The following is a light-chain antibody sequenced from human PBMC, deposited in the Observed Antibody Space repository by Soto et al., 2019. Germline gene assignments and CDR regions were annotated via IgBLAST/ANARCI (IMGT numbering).Light chain of an antibody. CDR2: EVT. V-gene: IGLV2-14*01. Sequence: QSALTQPASVSGSPGQSITISCTGTTSDVGGYNYVSWYQQHPGKAPKLMIYEVTNRPSGVSNRFSGSKSGNTASLTVSGLQPEDEADYYCSSYTSSSTVVLFGGGTKLTVL. CDR3: SSYTSSSTVVL. J-gene: IGLJ2*01. CDR1: TSDVGGYNY.